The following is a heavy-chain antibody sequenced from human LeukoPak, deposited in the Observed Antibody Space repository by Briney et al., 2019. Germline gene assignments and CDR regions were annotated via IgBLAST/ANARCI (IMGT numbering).Heavy chain of an antibody. CDR3: ARGSLTYYYDSSGYTYYFDY. V-gene: IGHV1-8*01. D-gene: IGHD3-22*01. J-gene: IGHJ4*02. CDR2: MNPNSGNT. Sequence: ASVKVSCKASGYTFTSYDINWVRQAPGQGLEWMGWMNPNSGNTVYAQKFQGRVTIARNTSISTAYMQLSSLRSEDTAVYYCARGSLTYYYDSSGYTYYFDYWGQGTLVTVSS. CDR1: GYTFTSYD.